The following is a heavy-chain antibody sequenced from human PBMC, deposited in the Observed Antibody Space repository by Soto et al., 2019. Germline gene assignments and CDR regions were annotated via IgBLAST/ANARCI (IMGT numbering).Heavy chain of an antibody. V-gene: IGHV4-31*03. J-gene: IGHJ6*02. D-gene: IGHD2-2*01. CDR3: ARTDIVVGPAAVPPAHYYYGMDV. CDR1: DGSISSGVYH. CDR2: IYYRGST. Sequence: PSETMSLTRTVSDGSISSGVYHSTWICQHPGQGLEWIGNIYYRGSTSYNPSLKSRITISVDTSRNQFSLKLSSVTAADTAVYYCARTDIVVGPAAVPPAHYYYGMDVWGQGTTVT.